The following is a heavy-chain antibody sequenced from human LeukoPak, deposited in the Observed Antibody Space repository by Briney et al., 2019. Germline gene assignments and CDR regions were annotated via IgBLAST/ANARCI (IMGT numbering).Heavy chain of an antibody. D-gene: IGHD4-11*01. J-gene: IGHJ4*02. Sequence: SETLSLTCTVSGGSMTNYYWTWIRQPPGKGLEWIAYIYYSGSTNYNPSLRSRLTISVDTSKNQFSLKVSSVTAADTAIYFCARLRGNYFPDYWGQGTLVTVSS. CDR3: ARLRGNYFPDY. V-gene: IGHV4-59*01. CDR1: GGSMTNYY. CDR2: IYYSGST.